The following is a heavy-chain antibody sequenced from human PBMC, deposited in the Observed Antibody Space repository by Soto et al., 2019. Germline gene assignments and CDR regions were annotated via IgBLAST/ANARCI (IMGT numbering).Heavy chain of an antibody. J-gene: IGHJ4*02. CDR2: IRNKANSYTT. V-gene: IGHV3-72*01. CDR1: GFTFSDHY. CDR3: ARTHSSSWYGSYFDY. Sequence: EVQLVESGGALVQPGGSLRLSCAASGFTFSDHYMDWVRQAPGKGLEWVGRIRNKANSYTTEYAASVKGRFTISRDDSKNSLYLQMNSLKTEDTAVYYCARTHSSSWYGSYFDYWGQGTLVTVSS. D-gene: IGHD6-13*01.